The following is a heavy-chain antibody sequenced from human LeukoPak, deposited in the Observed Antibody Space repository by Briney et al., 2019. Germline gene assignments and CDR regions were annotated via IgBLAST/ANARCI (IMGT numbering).Heavy chain of an antibody. Sequence: PSETLSLTCTVSGGSISSYYWSWIRQPAGKGLECIGPIYTTGNTNYNPSLKSRVTMSVDTSKNQFSLKLRSVTAADTAVYYCARADTAMVTVDYWGQGTLVTVSS. V-gene: IGHV4-4*07. CDR3: ARADTAMVTVDY. CDR2: IYTTGNT. CDR1: GGSISSYY. D-gene: IGHD5-18*01. J-gene: IGHJ4*02.